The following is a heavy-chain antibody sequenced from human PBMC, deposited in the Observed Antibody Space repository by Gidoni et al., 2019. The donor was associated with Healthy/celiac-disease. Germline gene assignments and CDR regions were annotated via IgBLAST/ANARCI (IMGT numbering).Heavy chain of an antibody. CDR2: ISWNSGSI. D-gene: IGHD3-10*01. Sequence: EVQLVESGGGLVQPGRSLRLSCAASGFTFDDYAMHWVRHAPGKGLEWVAGISWNSGSIGYADSVKGRFTISRDNAKNSLYLQMNSLRAEDTALYYCAKDIAPVYYGSGSYSNYYYYGMDVWGQGTTVTVSS. CDR1: GFTFDDYA. J-gene: IGHJ6*02. V-gene: IGHV3-9*01. CDR3: AKDIAPVYYGSGSYSNYYYYGMDV.